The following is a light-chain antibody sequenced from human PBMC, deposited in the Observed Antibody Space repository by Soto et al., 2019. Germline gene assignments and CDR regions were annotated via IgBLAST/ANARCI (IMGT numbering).Light chain of an antibody. V-gene: IGKV3-20*01. CDR1: QSVTYNY. CDR3: QQYGGSPPYT. J-gene: IGKJ2*01. Sequence: EVVLTQSPGTLSLSPGVRATLSCRASQSVTYNYVAWYQQKPGQAPRLLIYVASNRATGIPDRFSGSESGTDFTLTISRLEAEDCAVYYCQQYGGSPPYTFGQGTKLEIK. CDR2: VAS.